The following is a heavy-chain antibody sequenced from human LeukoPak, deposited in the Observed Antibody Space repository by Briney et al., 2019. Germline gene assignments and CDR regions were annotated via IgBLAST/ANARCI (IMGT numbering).Heavy chain of an antibody. CDR3: ALLMMYAIDFDS. CDR1: GFTFSSYS. Sequence: GGSLRLSCAASGFTFSSYSMNWVCQAPGKGLEWVSSISSSSSYIYYADSVKGRFTISRDNSKNTVYLQMNSLRAEDTAIYYCALLMMYAIDFDSWGQGTLVTVSS. J-gene: IGHJ4*02. D-gene: IGHD2-8*01. V-gene: IGHV3-21*04. CDR2: ISSSSSYI.